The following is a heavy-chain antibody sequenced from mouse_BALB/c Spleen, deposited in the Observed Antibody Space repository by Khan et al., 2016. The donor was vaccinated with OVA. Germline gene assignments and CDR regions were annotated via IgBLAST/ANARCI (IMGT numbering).Heavy chain of an antibody. Sequence: EVQLQESGPGLVKPSQSLSLTCTVTGYSITTDYACNWIRQFPGNKLEWMGYISYSGNTQYNPSLKSRISITLDTSKNQFFLQLKSVTTEDTARYYCARVYGGDFDYWGQGTTLTVSA. CDR1: GYSITTDYA. CDR3: ARVYGGDFDY. V-gene: IGHV3-2*02. CDR2: ISYSGNT. D-gene: IGHD1-1*01. J-gene: IGHJ2*01.